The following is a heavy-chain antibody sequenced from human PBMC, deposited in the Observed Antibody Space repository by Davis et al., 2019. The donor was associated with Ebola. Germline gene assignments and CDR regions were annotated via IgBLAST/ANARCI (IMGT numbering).Heavy chain of an antibody. D-gene: IGHD5-18*01. CDR2: TYYRSKWYN. CDR1: GDNVSSNSAP. CDR3: ARDFEGGYSYGFDY. Sequence: MPSETLSLTCAISGDNVSSNSAPWNWIRQSPSRGLEWLGRTYYRSKWYNDYAVSVKSRITINPDTSKNQFSLQLNSVTPEDTAVYYCARDFEGGYSYGFDYGGQGTLVTVSS. V-gene: IGHV6-1*01. J-gene: IGHJ4*02.